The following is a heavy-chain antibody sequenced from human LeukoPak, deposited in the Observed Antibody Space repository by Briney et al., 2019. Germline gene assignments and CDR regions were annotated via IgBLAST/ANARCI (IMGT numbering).Heavy chain of an antibody. D-gene: IGHD6-19*01. Sequence: GGSLRLSCAASGFTFSGYSMNWVRQAPGKGLEWVSAISSSSRYIYYADSVTGRFTISRDSAKNSLYLQMNSLRAEDTAVYYCARARAVAGPDAFDIWGQGTMVTVSS. J-gene: IGHJ3*02. CDR1: GFTFSGYS. V-gene: IGHV3-21*06. CDR3: ARARAVAGPDAFDI. CDR2: ISSSSRYI.